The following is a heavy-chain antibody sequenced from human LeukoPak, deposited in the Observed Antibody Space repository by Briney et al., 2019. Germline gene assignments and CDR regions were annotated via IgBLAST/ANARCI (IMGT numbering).Heavy chain of an antibody. J-gene: IGHJ4*02. V-gene: IGHV1-2*02. D-gene: IGHD1-26*01. CDR1: GYTFDNYG. CDR3: ARVEGDPV. CDR2: INPNSGGT. Sequence: ASVKVSCKASGYTFDNYGISWVRQAPGQGLEWMGWINPNSGGTNYAQKFQGRVTMTRDTSISTAYMELSRLRSDDTAVYYCARVEGDPVWGQGTLVTVSS.